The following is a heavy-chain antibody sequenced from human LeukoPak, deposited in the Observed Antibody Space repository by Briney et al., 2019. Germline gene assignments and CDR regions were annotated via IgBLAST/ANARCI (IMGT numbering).Heavy chain of an antibody. V-gene: IGHV3-30*03. CDR1: GFTFSSYG. CDR3: ASSTTGGFDC. Sequence: PGGSLRLSCAASGFTFSSYGMHWVRQAPGKGLEWVAVISYDGSNKYYADSVKGRFTISRDNSKNTLYLQMNSLRAEDTAVYYCASSTTGGFDCWGQGTLVTVSS. CDR2: ISYDGSNK. J-gene: IGHJ4*02. D-gene: IGHD1-14*01.